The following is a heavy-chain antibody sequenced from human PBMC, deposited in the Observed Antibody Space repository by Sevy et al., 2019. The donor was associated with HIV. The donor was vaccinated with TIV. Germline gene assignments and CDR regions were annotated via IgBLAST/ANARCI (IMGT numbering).Heavy chain of an antibody. CDR3: TRDSPYDFWSGYYPYYYYYGMDV. V-gene: IGHV3-49*04. CDR2: IRSKAYGGTT. D-gene: IGHD3-3*01. CDR1: GFTFGDYA. Sequence: GGSLRLSCTASGFTFGDYAMSWVRQAPGKGLEWVGFIRSKAYGGTTEYAASVKGRFTISRDDSKRIDYLQMNILKTEDTAVYYCTRDSPYDFWSGYYPYYYYYGMDVWGQGTTVTVSS. J-gene: IGHJ6*02.